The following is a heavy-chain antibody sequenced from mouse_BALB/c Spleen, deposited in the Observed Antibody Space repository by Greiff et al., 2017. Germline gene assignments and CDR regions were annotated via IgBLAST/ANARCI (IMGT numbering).Heavy chain of an antibody. V-gene: IGHV5-6-4*01. CDR1: GFTFSSYT. CDR2: ISSGGSYT. J-gene: IGHJ1*01. CDR3: TREEGYFDV. Sequence: DVKLQESGGGLVKPGGSLKLSCAASGFTFSSYTMSWVRQTPEKRLEWVATISSGGSYTYYPDSVKGRFTISRDNAKNTLYLQMSSLKSEDTAMYYCTREEGYFDVWGAGTTVTVSS.